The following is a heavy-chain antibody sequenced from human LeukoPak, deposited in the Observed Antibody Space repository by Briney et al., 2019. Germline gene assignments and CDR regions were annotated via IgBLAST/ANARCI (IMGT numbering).Heavy chain of an antibody. CDR3: AKVGYCSGGNCYRAFDM. D-gene: IGHD2-15*01. CDR1: GLTFSTFA. V-gene: IGHV3-23*01. CDR2: ITTGGGST. Sequence: AGGSLRLSCAGSGLTFSTFAMSWVRQAPGRGLKWVSAITTGGGSTAYMDSARGRFTISRATSKNTLDLQMDSLRAEDTAVYYCAKVGYCSGGNCYRAFDMWGHGTMVTVSS. J-gene: IGHJ3*02.